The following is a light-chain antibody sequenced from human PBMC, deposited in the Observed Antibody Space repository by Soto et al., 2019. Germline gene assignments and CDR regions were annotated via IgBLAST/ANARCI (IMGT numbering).Light chain of an antibody. CDR3: QSYDSSLSGSV. Sequence: QSVLTQPPSVSGAPGQRVTISCTGTNSNIGAGYDVHWYQQLPGTAPKLLIYGDTNRPSGVPDRFSGSKPGTSASLAITGLRAEDEADYYCQSYDSSLSGSVFGGGTKVTVL. CDR1: NSNIGAGYD. J-gene: IGLJ3*02. V-gene: IGLV1-40*01. CDR2: GDT.